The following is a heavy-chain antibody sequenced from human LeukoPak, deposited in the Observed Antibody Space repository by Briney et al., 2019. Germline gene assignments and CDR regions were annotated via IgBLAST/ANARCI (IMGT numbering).Heavy chain of an antibody. V-gene: IGHV4-59*01. CDR2: IYYSGST. CDR1: GGSISRYY. Sequence: PSETLSLTCTVSGGSISRYYWSWIRQSPGKGLEWIGYIYYSGSTNYNPSLKSRVTISVDTSNNQFSLHLSSVTAADTALYYCARDHSSGWYRYSDYWGQGTLVTVSS. J-gene: IGHJ4*02. CDR3: ARDHSSGWYRYSDY. D-gene: IGHD6-19*01.